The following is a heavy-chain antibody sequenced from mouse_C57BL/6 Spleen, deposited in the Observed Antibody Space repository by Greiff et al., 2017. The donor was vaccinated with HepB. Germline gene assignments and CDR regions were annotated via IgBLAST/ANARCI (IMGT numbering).Heavy chain of an antibody. CDR2: IDPEDGDT. D-gene: IGHD2-2*01. V-gene: IGHV14-1*01. CDR3: AYGYDDAWFAY. Sequence: VHVKQSGAELVRPGASVKLSCTASGFNIKDYYMHWVKQRPEQGLEWIGRIDPEDGDTEYAPKFQGKATMTADTSSNTAYLQLSSLTSEDTAVYYCAYGYDDAWFAYWGQGTLVTVSA. J-gene: IGHJ3*01. CDR1: GFNIKDYY.